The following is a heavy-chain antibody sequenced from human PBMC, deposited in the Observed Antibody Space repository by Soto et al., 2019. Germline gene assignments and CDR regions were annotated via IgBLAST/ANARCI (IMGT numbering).Heavy chain of an antibody. J-gene: IGHJ4*02. V-gene: IGHV3-64*01. D-gene: IGHD3-16*01. CDR1: GFTFSSYA. Sequence: LRLSCAASGFTFSSYAMHWVRQAPGKGLEYVSAISSNGGSTYYANSVKGRFTISRDNSKNTLYLQMGSLRAEDMAVYYCAREGGGYYFDYWGQGTLVTVSS. CDR3: AREGGGYYFDY. CDR2: ISSNGGST.